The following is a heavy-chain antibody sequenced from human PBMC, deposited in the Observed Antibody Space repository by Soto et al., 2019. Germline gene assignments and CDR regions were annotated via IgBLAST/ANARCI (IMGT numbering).Heavy chain of an antibody. CDR3: AGGGTVLDAFDI. CDR2: ISYDGSNK. J-gene: IGHJ3*02. V-gene: IGHV3-30*03. Sequence: GGSLRLSCAASGFTFSSYGMHWVRQAPGKGLEWVAVISYDGSNKYYADSVKGRFTISRDNSKNTLYLQMNSLRAEDTAVYYCAGGGTVLDAFDIWGQGTMVTV. CDR1: GFTFSSYG. D-gene: IGHD2-15*01.